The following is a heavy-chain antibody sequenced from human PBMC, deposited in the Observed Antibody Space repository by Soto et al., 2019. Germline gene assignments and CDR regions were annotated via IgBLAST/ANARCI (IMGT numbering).Heavy chain of an antibody. J-gene: IGHJ4*02. Sequence: QPPGKGLEWIGYIYYSGSTNYNPSLKSRVTISVDTSKNQFSLNLRSVTAADTAVYYCASSNIAVAGRDFWGQGTLVTVSS. CDR3: ASSNIAVAGRDF. V-gene: IGHV4-59*08. D-gene: IGHD6-19*01. CDR2: IYYSGST.